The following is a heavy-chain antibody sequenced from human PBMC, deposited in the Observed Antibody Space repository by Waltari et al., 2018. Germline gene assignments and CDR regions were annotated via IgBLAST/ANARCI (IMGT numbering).Heavy chain of an antibody. V-gene: IGHV4-30-4*08. Sequence: QVQLQESGPGLVKPSQTLSLTCTVSGGSISSGDYYWSWIRQPPGKGLEWIGEINHSGSTNYNPSLKSRVTISVDTSKNQFSLKLSSVTAADTAVYYCARRPLSRAGATDYWGQGTLVTVSS. CDR3: ARRPLSRAGATDY. CDR1: GGSISSGDYY. J-gene: IGHJ4*02. CDR2: INHSGST. D-gene: IGHD1-26*01.